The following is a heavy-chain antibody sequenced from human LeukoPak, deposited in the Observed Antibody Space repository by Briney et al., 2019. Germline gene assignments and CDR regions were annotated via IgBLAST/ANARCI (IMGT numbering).Heavy chain of an antibody. D-gene: IGHD2-15*01. CDR2: IYSGGST. CDR1: GFTVSSNY. J-gene: IGHJ2*01. Sequence: GGSLRLSCAASGFTVSSNYMSWVRQAPGKGLEWFSVIYSGGSTYYADSVKGRFTISRHNSKNTLYLQMNSLRAEDTAVYYCARGYCSGGSCQYETKYWYFDLWGRGTLVTVSS. CDR3: ARGYCSGGSCQYETKYWYFDL. V-gene: IGHV3-53*04.